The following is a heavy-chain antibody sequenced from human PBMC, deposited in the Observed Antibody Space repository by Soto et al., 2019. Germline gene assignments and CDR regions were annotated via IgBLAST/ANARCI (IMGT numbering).Heavy chain of an antibody. CDR1: GCSISSGDYY. Sequence: SETLSLTCTVAGCSISSGDYYWSWIRQPPGKGLEWIGYIYYSGSTYYNPSLKSRVTISVDTSKNQFSLKLSSVTAADTAVYYCARSTFNYYDSKGVGFAYWGQGTLVTVSS. CDR2: IYYSGST. J-gene: IGHJ4*01. CDR3: ARSTFNYYDSKGVGFAY. V-gene: IGHV4-30-4*01. D-gene: IGHD3-22*01.